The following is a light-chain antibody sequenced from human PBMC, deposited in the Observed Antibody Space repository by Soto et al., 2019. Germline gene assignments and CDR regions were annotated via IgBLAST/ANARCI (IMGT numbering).Light chain of an antibody. CDR2: AAS. CDR1: PNIIFY. J-gene: IGKJ2*01. V-gene: IGKV1-39*01. Sequence: DIQMTQSPSSLSASVGDRVTITCRASPNIIFYLNWYQQKPGKAPKLLIYAASNLQSGVPSRFSGSGSVTDFTLAISSLQPEAFATYFCQQSYTTPVYSFGQGTKLEIK. CDR3: QQSYTTPVYS.